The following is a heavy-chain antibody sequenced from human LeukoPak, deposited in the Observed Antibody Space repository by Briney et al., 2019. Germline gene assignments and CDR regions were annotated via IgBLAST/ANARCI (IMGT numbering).Heavy chain of an antibody. J-gene: IGHJ4*02. CDR2: INPNSGGT. V-gene: IGHV1-2*02. CDR1: GYTFTGYY. CDR3: ARVRFGGVSLGY. Sequence: ASVKVSCKASGYTFTGYYIHWVRQAPGQGLEWMGWINPNSGGTNYAQKFQGRVTMTRDTSITTAYMELSRLRSDDTAVYYCARVRFGGVSLGYWGQGTLVTVSS. D-gene: IGHD3-10*01.